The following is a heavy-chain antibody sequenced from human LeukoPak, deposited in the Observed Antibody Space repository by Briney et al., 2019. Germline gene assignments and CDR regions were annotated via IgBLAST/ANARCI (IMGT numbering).Heavy chain of an antibody. Sequence: GGSLRLSCAASGFTFSSYSMSWVRQAPGKGLEWVSAISGSGDSTYHAESVKGRFTISRDKSKNTLYLQMDSLRAEDTAIYYCARQIGYCSGGTCYFDYWGQGTLVTVSS. D-gene: IGHD2-15*01. CDR2: ISGSGDST. CDR3: ARQIGYCSGGTCYFDY. CDR1: GFTFSSYS. V-gene: IGHV3-23*01. J-gene: IGHJ4*02.